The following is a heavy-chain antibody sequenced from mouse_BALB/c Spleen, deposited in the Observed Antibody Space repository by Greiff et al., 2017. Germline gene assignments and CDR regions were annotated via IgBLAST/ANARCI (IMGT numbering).Heavy chain of an antibody. V-gene: IGHV1-80*01. CDR2: IYPGDGDT. CDR3: ARLFYDGYYPFAY. CDR1: GFAFSSYW. Sequence: QVQLQQSGAELVRPGSSVKISCKASGFAFSSYWMNWVKQRPGQGLEWIGQIYPGDGDTNYNGKFKGKATLTADKSSSTAYMQLSSLTSEDSAVYFCARLFYDGYYPFAYWGQGTLVTVSA. J-gene: IGHJ3*01. D-gene: IGHD2-3*01.